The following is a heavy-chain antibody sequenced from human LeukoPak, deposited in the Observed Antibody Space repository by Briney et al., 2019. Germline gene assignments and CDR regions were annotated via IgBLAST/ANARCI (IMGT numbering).Heavy chain of an antibody. D-gene: IGHD1-26*01. CDR1: GDSVSSNSAA. CDR2: TYYRSKWYN. Sequence: PSQTLSLTCAISGDSVSSNSAAWNWIRQSPSRGLEWLGRTYYRSKWYNDYAVSVKSRIAINPDTSKNQFSLQLNSVTPEDTAVFYCARGSRMGGTDRWFDPWGQEILVTVSS. V-gene: IGHV6-1*01. CDR3: ARGSRMGGTDRWFDP. J-gene: IGHJ5*02.